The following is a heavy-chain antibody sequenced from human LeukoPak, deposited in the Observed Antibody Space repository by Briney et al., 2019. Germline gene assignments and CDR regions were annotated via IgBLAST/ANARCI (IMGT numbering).Heavy chain of an antibody. J-gene: IGHJ4*02. CDR1: GYSFTSNY. CDR3: ARDQEAFDY. Sequence: ASVKASCKASGYSFTSNYINWVRQATGQGLEWMGMIYPRDGSTSYAQKFQGRVTVTRDTSTSTVHMELSGLRSEDTAVYYCARDQEAFDYWGQGTLVTVSS. CDR2: IYPRDGST. V-gene: IGHV1-46*01.